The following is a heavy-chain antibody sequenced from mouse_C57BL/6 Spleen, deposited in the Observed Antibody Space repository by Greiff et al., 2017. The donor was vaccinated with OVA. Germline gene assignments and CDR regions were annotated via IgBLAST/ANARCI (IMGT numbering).Heavy chain of an antibody. Sequence: QVQLQQSGAELVMPGASVKLSCKASGYTFTSYWMHWVKQRPGQGLEWIGEIDPSDSYTNYNQKFKGKSTLTVDKSSSTAYMQLSSLTSEDSAVYYCARGVYYTYFDYWGQGTTLTVSS. V-gene: IGHV1-69*01. CDR1: GYTFTSYW. CDR3: ARGVYYTYFDY. D-gene: IGHD2-1*01. J-gene: IGHJ2*01. CDR2: IDPSDSYT.